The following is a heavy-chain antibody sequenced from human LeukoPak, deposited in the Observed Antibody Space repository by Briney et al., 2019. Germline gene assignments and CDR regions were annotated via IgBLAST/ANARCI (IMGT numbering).Heavy chain of an antibody. Sequence: ASVKVSCKTSGYTFTHYGISWVRQAPGQGLEWVGWISAYNGGTKYAQSFQDKVTMTTDTSTSTAYMELRSLTSDGTAVYYCARVDGYYGSGSYYTFDYWGQGTLVTVSS. CDR3: ARVDGYYGSGSYYTFDY. CDR1: GYTFTHYG. J-gene: IGHJ4*02. V-gene: IGHV1-18*01. CDR2: ISAYNGGT. D-gene: IGHD3-10*01.